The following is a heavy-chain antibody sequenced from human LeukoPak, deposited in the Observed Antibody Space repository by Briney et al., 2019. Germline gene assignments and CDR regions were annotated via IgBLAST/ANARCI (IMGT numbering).Heavy chain of an antibody. CDR1: GFTFSNYW. Sequence: GGSLRLSCVTSGFTFSNYWMTWVRQAPGRGLEWVANIKGDGSKIFYMDSVKGRFTISRDNAKNSLYLQMNSLGAEDTAIYYCARDLGDWSALQIEYWGQGTLVTVSS. J-gene: IGHJ4*02. CDR3: ARDLGDWSALQIEY. V-gene: IGHV3-7*03. CDR2: IKGDGSKI. D-gene: IGHD3/OR15-3a*01.